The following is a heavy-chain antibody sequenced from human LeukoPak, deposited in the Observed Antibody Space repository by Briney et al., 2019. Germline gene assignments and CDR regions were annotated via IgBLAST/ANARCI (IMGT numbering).Heavy chain of an antibody. CDR3: AREGATYCGGDCYSRDAFDI. D-gene: IGHD2-21*02. V-gene: IGHV3-11*01. Sequence: GGSLRLSCAASGFTFSDYYMSWIRQAPGKGLEWVSYISSSGSTIYYADSVKGRFTISRDNAKNSLNLQMNSLRAEDTAVYYCAREGATYCGGDCYSRDAFDIWGQGTMVTVSS. CDR2: ISSSGSTI. CDR1: GFTFSDYY. J-gene: IGHJ3*02.